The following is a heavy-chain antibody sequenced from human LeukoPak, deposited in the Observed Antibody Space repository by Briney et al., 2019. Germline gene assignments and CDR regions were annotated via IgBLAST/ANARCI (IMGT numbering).Heavy chain of an antibody. CDR2: INHSGST. J-gene: IGHJ5*02. V-gene: IGHV4-34*01. CDR3: ARGRGGNL. CDR1: GGSFSGYY. D-gene: IGHD2-15*01. Sequence: SETLSLTCAVYGGSFSGYYWSWIRQPPGKGLEWIGEINHSGSTNYNPSLKSRVTISVDTSKNQFSLKLSSVTAADTAVYYCARGRGGNLWGQGTLVTVSS.